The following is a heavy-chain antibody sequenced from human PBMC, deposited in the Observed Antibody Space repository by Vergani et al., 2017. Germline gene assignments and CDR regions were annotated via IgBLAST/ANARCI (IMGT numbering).Heavy chain of an antibody. CDR1: GFTFSSYG. CDR3: ARDSSSRDSSGYGIFDY. Sequence: QVQLVESGGGVVQPGRSLRLSCAASGFTFSSYGMHWVRQAPGKGLEWVAVISYDGSNKYYADSVKGRFTISRDNSKNTLYLQMNSLRAEDTAVYYCARDSSSRDSSGYGIFDYWGQGTLVTVSS. V-gene: IGHV3-30*03. D-gene: IGHD3-22*01. J-gene: IGHJ4*02. CDR2: ISYDGSNK.